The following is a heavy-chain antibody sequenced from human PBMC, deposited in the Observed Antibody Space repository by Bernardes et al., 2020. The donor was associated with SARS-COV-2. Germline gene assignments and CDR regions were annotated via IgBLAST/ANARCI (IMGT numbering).Heavy chain of an antibody. CDR3: TKISYTSGWDY. V-gene: IGHV3-23*01. D-gene: IGHD6-19*01. CDR2: ISASGGST. Sequence: GGSLRLSCAASGFTFSSYAMSWVRQAPGRGLEWVLCISASGGSTYYADSVKGRFTISRDNSKNTLYLQMNSLRAEDTAVYYCTKISYTSGWDYWGQGTLVTVSS. J-gene: IGHJ4*02. CDR1: GFTFSSYA.